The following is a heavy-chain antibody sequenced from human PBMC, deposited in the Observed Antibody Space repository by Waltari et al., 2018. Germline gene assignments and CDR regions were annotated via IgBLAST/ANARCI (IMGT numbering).Heavy chain of an antibody. V-gene: IGHV4-59*01. D-gene: IGHD2-21*01. CDR1: GGSISSYY. J-gene: IGHJ4*02. CDR3: ARYQGLWSAYYLDY. CDR2: LYYSGST. Sequence: QVQLQESGPGLVKPSETLSLTCTVSGGSISSYYWSWIRQPPGKGLEWIGYLYYSGSTNYNPALKSRVTISVDTAKNQFSLKLSSVTAADTAVYYCARYQGLWSAYYLDYWGQGTLVTVSS.